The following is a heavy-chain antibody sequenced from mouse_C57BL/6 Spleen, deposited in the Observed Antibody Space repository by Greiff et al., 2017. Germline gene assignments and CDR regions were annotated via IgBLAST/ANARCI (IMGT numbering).Heavy chain of an antibody. D-gene: IGHD2-1*01. CDR2: IDPETGGT. CDR3: TGGNFSPFAY. Sequence: QVQLQPSGAELVRPGASVTLSCKASGYTFTDYEMHWVKQTPVHGLEWIGAIDPETGGTAYNQKFKGKAILTADKSSSTAYMELRSLTSEDSAVYYCTGGNFSPFAYWGQGTLVTVSA. CDR1: GYTFTDYE. J-gene: IGHJ3*01. V-gene: IGHV1-15*01.